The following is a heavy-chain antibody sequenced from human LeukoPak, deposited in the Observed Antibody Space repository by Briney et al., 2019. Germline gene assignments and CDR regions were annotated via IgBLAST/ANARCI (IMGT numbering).Heavy chain of an antibody. CDR2: IKQDESEK. V-gene: IGHV3-7*03. J-gene: IGHJ3*02. Sequence: EGSLRLSCAASGFTFGRYWIVWVRQAPGKGLEWVANIKQDESEKYYVDSVKGRFTISRDSAKNSLYLQMNSLRAEDTAVYYCARGLAVTARGSFDIWGQGTMVTVSS. D-gene: IGHD6-19*01. CDR1: GFTFGRYW. CDR3: ARGLAVTARGSFDI.